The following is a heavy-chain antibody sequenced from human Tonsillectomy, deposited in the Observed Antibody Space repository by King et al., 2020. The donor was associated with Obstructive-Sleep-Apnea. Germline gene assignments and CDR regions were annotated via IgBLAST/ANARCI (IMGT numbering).Heavy chain of an antibody. J-gene: IGHJ4*02. V-gene: IGHV5-51*01. CDR3: ARLITYSSGWYGGFDY. Sequence: VQLVESGAEVKKPGESLKISCKGSGYSFTSYWIGWVRQMPGKGLEWMGIIYPGDSDTRYSPSFQGQVTTSADKSISTAYLQWSSLKASDTPMYYCARLITYSSGWYGGFDYWGQGTLVTVSS. CDR2: IYPGDSDT. CDR1: GYSFTSYW. D-gene: IGHD6-19*01.